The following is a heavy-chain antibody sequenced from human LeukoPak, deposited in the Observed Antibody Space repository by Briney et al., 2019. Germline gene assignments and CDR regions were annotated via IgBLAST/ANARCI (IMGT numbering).Heavy chain of an antibody. CDR3: ARDTPCPSVGCDYYYYGMDV. D-gene: IGHD2-21*01. J-gene: IGHJ6*02. V-gene: IGHV1-3*01. CDR2: INAGNGNT. Sequence: ASVKVSCKASGCTFTSYAMHWVRQAPGQRLEWMGWINAGNGNTKYSQKFQGRVTMTTDTSTSTAYMELRSLRSDDTAVYYCARDTPCPSVGCDYYYYGMDVWGQGTTVTVSS. CDR1: GCTFTSYA.